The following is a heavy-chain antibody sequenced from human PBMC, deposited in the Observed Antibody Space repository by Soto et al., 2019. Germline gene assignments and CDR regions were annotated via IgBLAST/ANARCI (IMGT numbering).Heavy chain of an antibody. CDR2: ISYDGSNK. Sequence: GGSLRLSCAASGFTFSSYGMHWVRQAPGKGLEWVAVISYDGSNKYYADSVKGRFTISRDNSKNTLYLQMNSLRAEDTAVYYCAKGYYDSSGYFDYFDYWGQGTLVTVSS. J-gene: IGHJ4*02. V-gene: IGHV3-30*18. D-gene: IGHD3-22*01. CDR1: GFTFSSYG. CDR3: AKGYYDSSGYFDYFDY.